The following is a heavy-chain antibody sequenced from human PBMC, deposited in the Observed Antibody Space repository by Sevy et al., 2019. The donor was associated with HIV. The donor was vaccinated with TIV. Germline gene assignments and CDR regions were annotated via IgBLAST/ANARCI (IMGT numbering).Heavy chain of an antibody. V-gene: IGHV3-7*01. CDR2: IKQDGSEK. J-gene: IGHJ3*02. D-gene: IGHD6-19*01. CDR1: GFTFSSYW. Sequence: GGSLRLSCAASGFTFSSYWMSWVRQAPWKGLEWVANIKQDGSEKYYVDSVKGRFTISRDNAKNSLYLQMNSLRAEDTAVYYCASSEYSSGFLDAFDIWGQGTMVTVSS. CDR3: ASSEYSSGFLDAFDI.